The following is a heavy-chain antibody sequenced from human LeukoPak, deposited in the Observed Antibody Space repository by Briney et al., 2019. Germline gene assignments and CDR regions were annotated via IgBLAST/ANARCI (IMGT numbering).Heavy chain of an antibody. J-gene: IGHJ4*02. CDR1: GGTFSSYA. CDR2: IIPILGIA. Sequence: SVKVSCKASGGTFSSYAISWVRQAPGQGLEWMGRIIPILGIANYAQKFQGRVTITADKSTSTAYMELSSLRSEDTAVYYCAGAAEDSSSPGYWGQGTLVTVSS. D-gene: IGHD6-13*01. V-gene: IGHV1-69*04. CDR3: AGAAEDSSSPGY.